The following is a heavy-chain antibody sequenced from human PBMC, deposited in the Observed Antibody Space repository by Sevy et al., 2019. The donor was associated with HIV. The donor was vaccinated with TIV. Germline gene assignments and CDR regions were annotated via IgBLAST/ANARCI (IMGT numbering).Heavy chain of an antibody. Sequence: GGSLRLSCAASGFTFSNAWMSWVRQAPGKGLEWVGRIKSKTDGGTTDYAAPVKGRFTISRDDSKNTLYLQMNSLKTEDTAVYYCTTVISTYYYDSSGYYPYYYYMDVWGKGTTVTVSS. V-gene: IGHV3-15*01. CDR3: TTVISTYYYDSSGYYPYYYYMDV. J-gene: IGHJ6*03. D-gene: IGHD3-22*01. CDR2: IKSKTDGGTT. CDR1: GFTFSNAW.